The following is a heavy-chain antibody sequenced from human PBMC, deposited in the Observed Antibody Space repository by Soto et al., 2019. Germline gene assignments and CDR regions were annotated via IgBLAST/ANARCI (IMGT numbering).Heavy chain of an antibody. CDR3: ARDMRTFGCCSCGSCSSRGGIDRGCEN. D-gene: IGHD2-15*01. V-gene: IGHV1-46*01. CDR1: GYTFTSYY. CDR2: INPSGGST. Sequence: AASVKLSCKASGYTFTSYYMHWVRQAPGKGLEWMAIINPSGGSTSYAQKFQGRVTMTRDTSTSTVYMELSSLRSEDTAVCYCARDMRTFGCCSCGSCSSRGGIDRGCENWDQGTLV. J-gene: IGHJ4*02.